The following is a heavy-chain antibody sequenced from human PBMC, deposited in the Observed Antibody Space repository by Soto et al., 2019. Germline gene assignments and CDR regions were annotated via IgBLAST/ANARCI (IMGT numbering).Heavy chain of an antibody. V-gene: IGHV4-31*03. CDR2: IYYSGST. CDR3: ARGFTYYYDSSGYPFDY. D-gene: IGHD3-22*01. CDR1: GGSISSGGYY. J-gene: IGHJ4*02. Sequence: SETLSLTCTVSGGSISSGGYYWSWIRQHPGKGLEWIGYIYYSGSTYYNPSLKSRVTISVDTSKNQFSLKLSSVTAADTAVYYCARGFTYYYDSSGYPFDYWGQGTLVTVSS.